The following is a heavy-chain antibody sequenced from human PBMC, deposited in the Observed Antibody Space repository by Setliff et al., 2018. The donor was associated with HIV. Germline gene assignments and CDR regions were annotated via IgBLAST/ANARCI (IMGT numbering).Heavy chain of an antibody. CDR3: ARHAAGPDGPFDY. CDR2: IYSTGST. CDR1: GDSISSGSYF. Sequence: SETLSLTCTVSGDSISSGSYFWIWIRQPAGKGLEWIGRIYSTGSTNYNPSLKSRVTISVDTSKNQFSLKLSSVSAADTAVYYCARHAAGPDGPFDYWGQGTLVTVSS. J-gene: IGHJ4*02. V-gene: IGHV4-61*02. D-gene: IGHD2-2*01.